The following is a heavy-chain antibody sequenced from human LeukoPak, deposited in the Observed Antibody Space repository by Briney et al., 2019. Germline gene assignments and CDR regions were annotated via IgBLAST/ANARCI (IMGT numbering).Heavy chain of an antibody. V-gene: IGHV1-2*02. CDR2: INPNSGGT. CDR1: GYTLTSYY. J-gene: IGHJ3*02. Sequence: ASVKVSCKASGYTLTSYYMHWVRQAPGQGLEWMGWINPNSGGTNYAQKFQGRVTMTRDTSISTAYMELSRLRSDDTAVYYCARGAHYYGSGRSPAGDAFDIWGQGTMVTVSS. CDR3: ARGAHYYGSGRSPAGDAFDI. D-gene: IGHD3-10*01.